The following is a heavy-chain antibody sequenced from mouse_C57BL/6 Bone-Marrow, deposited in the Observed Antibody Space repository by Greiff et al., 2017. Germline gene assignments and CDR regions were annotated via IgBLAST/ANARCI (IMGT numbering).Heavy chain of an antibody. D-gene: IGHD1-1*01. CDR3: ARENYYYGSGAWFAS. J-gene: IGHJ3*01. CDR1: GYTFTSYW. V-gene: IGHV1-50*01. CDR2: IDPSDSYT. Sequence: VQLQQPGAELVKPGASVKLSCKASGYTFTSYWMQWVKQRPGQGLEWIGEIDPSDSYTNYNQKFKGKATLTVDTSSSTAYMQLSSLTSEDSAVYYCARENYYYGSGAWFASRGQGALVTVSA.